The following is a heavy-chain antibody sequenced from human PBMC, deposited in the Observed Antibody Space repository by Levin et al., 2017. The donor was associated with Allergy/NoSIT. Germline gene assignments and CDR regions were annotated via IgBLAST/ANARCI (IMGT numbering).Heavy chain of an antibody. J-gene: IGHJ4*02. CDR3: AKVGRGYDFWSGYSPKYYFDY. D-gene: IGHD3-3*01. V-gene: IGHV3-23*01. CDR1: GFTFSSYA. Sequence: GGSLRLSCAASGFTFSSYAMSWVRQAPGKGLEWVSAISGSGGSTYYADSVKGRFTISRDNSKNTLYLQMNSLRAEDTAVYYCAKVGRGYDFWSGYSPKYYFDYWGQGTLVTVSS. CDR2: ISGSGGST.